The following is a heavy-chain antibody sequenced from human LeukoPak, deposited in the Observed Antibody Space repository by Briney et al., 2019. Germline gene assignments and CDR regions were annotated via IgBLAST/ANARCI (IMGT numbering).Heavy chain of an antibody. CDR3: ARGRLPQSYEGFKY. V-gene: IGHV3-7*01. J-gene: IGHJ4*02. CDR1: GFTVSCDW. Sequence: GGPLRLSCSASGFTVSCDWMSWVRQAPGKGLGWVATINEDGSKDYYLDSVKGRFIISRDNAKKSLYLQTTSLRVEDTAMYYCARGRLPQSYEGFKYWGQGIPVTVSS. D-gene: IGHD4-11*01. CDR2: INEDGSKD.